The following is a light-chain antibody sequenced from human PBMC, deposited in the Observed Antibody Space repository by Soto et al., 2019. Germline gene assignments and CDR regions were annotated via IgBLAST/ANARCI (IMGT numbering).Light chain of an antibody. CDR3: QHYNSYSEA. CDR1: QSIGSW. V-gene: IGKV1-5*03. J-gene: IGKJ1*01. CDR2: KAS. Sequence: DIQMTQSPSTLSASVGDRDTITCRASQSIGSWLAWYQQKPGKAPKLLIYKASTLESGVPSRFSGSGSGTEFTLTISSLQPDDFATYYCQHYNSYSEAFGQGTKVDI.